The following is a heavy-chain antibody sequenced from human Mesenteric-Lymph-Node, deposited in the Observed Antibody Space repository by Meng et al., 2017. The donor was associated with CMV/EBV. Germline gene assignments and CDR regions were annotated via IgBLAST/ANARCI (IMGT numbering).Heavy chain of an antibody. Sequence: GESLKISCVASGFTFSNYWMSWVRQAPGKGLEWVSVIYSGGSRTYNADSVKGRFTISRENSKNTLCLQMNSLRAEDTAVYYCARSRGGLSVTIFGVALDYWGQGTLVTVSS. CDR3: ARSRGGLSVTIFGVALDY. D-gene: IGHD3-3*01. V-gene: IGHV3-23*03. CDR1: GFTFSNYW. CDR2: IYSGGSRT. J-gene: IGHJ4*02.